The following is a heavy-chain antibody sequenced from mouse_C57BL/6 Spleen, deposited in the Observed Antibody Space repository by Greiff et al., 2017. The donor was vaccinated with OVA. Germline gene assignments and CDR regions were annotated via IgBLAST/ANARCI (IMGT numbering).Heavy chain of an antibody. Sequence: EVNVVESGGGLVKPGGSLKLSCAASGFTFSSYTMSWVRQTPEKRLEWVATISGGGGKTYYPDSVKGRFTISRDNAKNTLYLQMSSLRSEDTALYYCARHGYGSSYWYFDVWGTGTTVTVSS. CDR2: ISGGGGKT. D-gene: IGHD1-1*01. CDR3: ARHGYGSSYWYFDV. CDR1: GFTFSSYT. J-gene: IGHJ1*03. V-gene: IGHV5-9*01.